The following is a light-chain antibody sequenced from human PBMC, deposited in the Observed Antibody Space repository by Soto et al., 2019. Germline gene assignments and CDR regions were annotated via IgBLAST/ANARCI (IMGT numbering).Light chain of an antibody. CDR2: DAS. Sequence: DIQMIQSPSSQSASVGDRVTITCQASQDISNYLNWYQQKPGKAPKLLIYDASNLETGVPSRFSGSGSGTDFTFTISSLQAEDIATYYCQQYDNLITFGQGTRLEIK. J-gene: IGKJ5*01. V-gene: IGKV1-33*01. CDR3: QQYDNLIT. CDR1: QDISNY.